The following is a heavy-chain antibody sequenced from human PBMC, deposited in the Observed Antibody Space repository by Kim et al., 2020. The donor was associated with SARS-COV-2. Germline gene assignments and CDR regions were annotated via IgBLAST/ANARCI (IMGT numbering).Heavy chain of an antibody. Sequence: ASVKVSCKASGYTFTSYDINWVRQATGQGLEWMGWMNPNSGNTGYAQKFQGRVTMTRNTSISTAYMELSSLRSEDTAVYYCARHLVDDILTGLNYYYYGMDVWGQGTTVTVSS. CDR3: ARHLVDDILTGLNYYYYGMDV. J-gene: IGHJ6*02. CDR2: MNPNSGNT. D-gene: IGHD3-9*01. V-gene: IGHV1-8*01. CDR1: GYTFTSYD.